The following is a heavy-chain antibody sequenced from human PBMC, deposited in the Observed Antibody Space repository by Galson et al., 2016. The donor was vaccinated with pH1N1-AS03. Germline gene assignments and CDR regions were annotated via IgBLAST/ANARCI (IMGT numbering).Heavy chain of an antibody. Sequence: ETLSLTCSVSGGSIRNYYWSWIRQPPGKGLEWIGHIFYSGTTIYNPSLKSRLTILVDTSKNHFSLRLSSVTAADTAVDYCARHAPPGDYGGTHWYVDLWGRGTLVTVSS. CDR1: GGSIRNYY. D-gene: IGHD4-17*01. CDR2: IFYSGTT. J-gene: IGHJ2*01. CDR3: ARHAPPGDYGGTHWYVDL. V-gene: IGHV4-59*08.